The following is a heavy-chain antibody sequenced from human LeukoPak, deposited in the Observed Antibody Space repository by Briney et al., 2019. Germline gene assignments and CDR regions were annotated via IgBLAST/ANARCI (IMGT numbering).Heavy chain of an antibody. CDR1: GYTFTGYY. Sequence: GASVTVSCKASGYTFTGYYMHWVRQAPGQGLEWMGWINPNSGGTNYAQKFQGRVTMTRDTSISTAYMELSRLRSDDTAVYYCASSSRGEIFYFDYWGQGTLVTVSS. J-gene: IGHJ4*02. CDR3: ASSSRGEIFYFDY. CDR2: INPNSGGT. V-gene: IGHV1-2*02. D-gene: IGHD3-10*01.